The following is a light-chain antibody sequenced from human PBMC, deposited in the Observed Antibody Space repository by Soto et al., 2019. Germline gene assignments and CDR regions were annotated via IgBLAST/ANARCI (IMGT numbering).Light chain of an antibody. J-gene: IGLJ1*01. CDR2: DDS. CDR3: QVWDSGSDHQV. CDR1: NIGSKS. V-gene: IGLV3-21*02. Sequence: SYELTQPPSVSVAPGQTARITCGGDNIGSKSVHWYQQKPGQAPVLVVYDDSDRPSGIPERFSGSNSGNTATLTISRVEAGEEADYYCQVWDSGSDHQVFGTGTKVTVL.